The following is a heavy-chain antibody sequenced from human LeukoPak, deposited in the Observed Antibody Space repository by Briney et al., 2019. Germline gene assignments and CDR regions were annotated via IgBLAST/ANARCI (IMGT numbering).Heavy chain of an antibody. J-gene: IGHJ4*02. V-gene: IGHV1-69*05. CDR3: ARGTYPLRWLQLNY. Sequence: PSVKVSCKASGGTFSSYAISWVRQAPGQGLEWMGRIIPIFGTANYAQKFQGRVTITTDESTSTAYMELSSLRSEDTAVYYCARGTYPLRWLQLNYWGQGTLVTVSS. CDR1: GGTFSSYA. CDR2: IIPIFGTA. D-gene: IGHD5-24*01.